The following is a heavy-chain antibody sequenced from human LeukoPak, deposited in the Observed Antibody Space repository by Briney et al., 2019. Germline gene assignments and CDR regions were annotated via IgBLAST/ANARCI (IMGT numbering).Heavy chain of an antibody. V-gene: IGHV3-74*01. J-gene: IGHJ3*02. Sequence: GGSLRLSCGASGLTFGTYWMHWVRQAPGKGLVWVSGINSDGGTTTYADSVKGRFTISRDNAKNSLYLQMNSLRAEDTAVYYCARDLTIFPRRAFDIWGQGTMVTVSS. CDR2: INSDGGTT. D-gene: IGHD3-3*01. CDR3: ARDLTIFPRRAFDI. CDR1: GLTFGTYW.